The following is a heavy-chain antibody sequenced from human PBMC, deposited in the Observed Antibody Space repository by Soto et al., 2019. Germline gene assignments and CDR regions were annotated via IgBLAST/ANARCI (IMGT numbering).Heavy chain of an antibody. J-gene: IGHJ4*02. CDR2: INHSGGA. CDR3: ARGWGRIFDY. CDR1: GGSFSGYY. Sequence: QVQPQQWGAGLLKPSETLSLTCAVYGGSFSGYYWNWIRQPPGKGLEWIGEINHSGGANYNPSLKSRVTISVDTSKNQFSLKLSSVTAADTAVYYCARGWGRIFDYWGQGTLVTVSS. D-gene: IGHD7-27*01. V-gene: IGHV4-34*01.